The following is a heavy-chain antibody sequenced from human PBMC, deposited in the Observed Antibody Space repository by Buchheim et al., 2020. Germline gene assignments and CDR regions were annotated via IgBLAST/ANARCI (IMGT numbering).Heavy chain of an antibody. V-gene: IGHV4-34*01. J-gene: IGHJ6*02. Sequence: QVQLQQWGAGLLKPSETLSLTCAVYGGSFSGYYWSWIRQPPGKGLEWIGEINHSGSTNYNPSLKSRVTISVDTSKNQFSLKLSSVTAADTAVYSCARASSIAARWGNYYYGMDVWGQGTT. D-gene: IGHD6-6*01. CDR2: INHSGST. CDR3: ARASSIAARWGNYYYGMDV. CDR1: GGSFSGYY.